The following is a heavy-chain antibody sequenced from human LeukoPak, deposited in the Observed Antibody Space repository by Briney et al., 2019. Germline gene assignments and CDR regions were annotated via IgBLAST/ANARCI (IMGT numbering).Heavy chain of an antibody. D-gene: IGHD3-22*01. CDR1: GFTFSNYA. Sequence: GGSLRLSCAASGFTFSNYAMSWVRQAPGKGLEWVSGVSGNGGATYYADSVKGRFTISRDNSKNTLYLQMNSLRAEDTALYFCARDDRSGVVVAALGYWGQGTLVTVSS. CDR3: ARDDRSGVVVAALGY. CDR2: VSGNGGAT. V-gene: IGHV3-23*01. J-gene: IGHJ4*02.